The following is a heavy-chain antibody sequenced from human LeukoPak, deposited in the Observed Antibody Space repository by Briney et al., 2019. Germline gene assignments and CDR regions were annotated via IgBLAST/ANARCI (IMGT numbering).Heavy chain of an antibody. Sequence: PSETLSLTCTVSGGSISSGDYSWSWIRQPPGKGLEWIGYIYYSGSTYYNPSLKSRVTISVDTSKNQFSLKLSSVTAADTAVYYCASLPPGYSRRLWDFDYWGQGTLVTVSS. CDR2: IYYSGST. CDR1: GGSISSGDYS. D-gene: IGHD2-21*01. J-gene: IGHJ4*02. CDR3: ASLPPGYSRRLWDFDY. V-gene: IGHV4-30-4*01.